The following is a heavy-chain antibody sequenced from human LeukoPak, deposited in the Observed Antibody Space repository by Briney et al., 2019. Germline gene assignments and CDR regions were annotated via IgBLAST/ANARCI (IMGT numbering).Heavy chain of an antibody. CDR2: ISGSGGST. CDR3: VTAAAGTGLSDY. CDR1: GFTFSSYA. D-gene: IGHD6-13*01. V-gene: IGHV3-23*01. J-gene: IGHJ4*02. Sequence: GGSLRLSCATSGFTFSSYAMSWVRQAPGKGLEWVSAISGSGGSTYYADSVKGRFTISRDNSKNTLYLQMNSLRAEDTAVYYCVTAAAGTGLSDYWGQGTLVTVSS.